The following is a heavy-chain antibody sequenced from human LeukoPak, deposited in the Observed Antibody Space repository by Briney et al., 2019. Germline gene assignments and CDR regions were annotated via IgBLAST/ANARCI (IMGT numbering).Heavy chain of an antibody. CDR2: IYYSGST. CDR3: ARVGGNSVDNFDY. J-gene: IGHJ4*02. Sequence: SETLSLTCTVSGGSISSHYWSWIRQPPGKGLEWIGYIYYSGSTNYNPSLKSRVTISVDTSKNQFSLKLSSVTAADTAVYYCARVGGNSVDNFDYWGQGILVTVSS. V-gene: IGHV4-59*11. D-gene: IGHD4-23*01. CDR1: GGSISSHY.